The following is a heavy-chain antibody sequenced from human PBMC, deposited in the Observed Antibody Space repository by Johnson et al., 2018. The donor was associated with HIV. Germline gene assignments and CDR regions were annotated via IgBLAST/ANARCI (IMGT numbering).Heavy chain of an antibody. CDR3: AKDLTYYYGSGSSNDAFDI. V-gene: IGHV3-23*04. CDR1: GFTFGDYY. Sequence: VQLVESGGGLVKPGGSLRLSCAASGFTFGDYYMSWIRQSPGKGLEWVSAISGSGGSTYYADSVKGRFTISRDNSKNTLYLQMNSLRAEDTAVYYCAKDLTYYYGSGSSNDAFDIWGQGTMVTVSS. D-gene: IGHD3-10*01. J-gene: IGHJ3*02. CDR2: ISGSGGST.